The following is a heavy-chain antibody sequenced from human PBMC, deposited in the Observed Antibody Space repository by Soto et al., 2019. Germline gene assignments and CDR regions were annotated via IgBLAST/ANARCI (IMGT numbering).Heavy chain of an antibody. CDR1: GFAFSSYA. V-gene: IGHV3-23*01. CDR2: ISASGGYT. D-gene: IGHD6-19*01. Sequence: GGSLRLSCAASGFAFSSYAMSWVRQAPGKGLEWVSAISASGGYTPSADSVKGRFTISRDNSKNTLYLQMNSLRAEDTAVYYCANSVAATVRYYFDYWGQGTLVTVSS. J-gene: IGHJ4*02. CDR3: ANSVAATVRYYFDY.